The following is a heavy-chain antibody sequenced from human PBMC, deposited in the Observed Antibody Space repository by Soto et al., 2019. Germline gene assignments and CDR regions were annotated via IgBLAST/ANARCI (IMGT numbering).Heavy chain of an antibody. Sequence: QITLKESGPTLVKPTQTLTLTCTFSGFSLSTSGVGVGWIRQPPGKALEWLALIYWVDDKRYSPSLKSRLTCTTDSDKKQLVLSMTNTDPIDTPTYYCALNKDCEDSSGYYSGAEYFQHWGQGPLVTVSS. CDR1: GFSLSTSGVG. J-gene: IGHJ1*01. CDR3: ALNKDCEDSSGYYSGAEYFQH. V-gene: IGHV2-5*02. CDR2: IYWVDDK. D-gene: IGHD3-22*01.